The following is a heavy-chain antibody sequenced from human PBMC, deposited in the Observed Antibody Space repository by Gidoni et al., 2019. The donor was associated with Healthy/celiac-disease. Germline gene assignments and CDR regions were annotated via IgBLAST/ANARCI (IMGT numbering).Heavy chain of an antibody. CDR2: IYPNSGGT. CDR1: GYTFTCYY. CDR3: ASVTPAFDI. J-gene: IGHJ3*02. Sequence: QVQLVQSRVEVTKSGASVKVSCTASGYTFTCYYMHGVRQAPGQGLEWMGWIYPNSGGTIYAQKFQGRVTVTRDTSISTAYMGLSRLGSDDTAVYYCASVTPAFDIWGQGTMVTVSS. D-gene: IGHD5-18*01. V-gene: IGHV1-2*02.